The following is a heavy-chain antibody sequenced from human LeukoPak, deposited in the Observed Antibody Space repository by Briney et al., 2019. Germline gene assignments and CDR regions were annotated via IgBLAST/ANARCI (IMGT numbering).Heavy chain of an antibody. CDR3: AGEYYDFPWFDP. V-gene: IGHV4-34*01. CDR1: GGSFSGYY. Sequence: SETLSLTCAVYGGSFSGYYWSWIRQPPGKGLEWIGEINHSGSTNYNPSLKSRVTISVDTSKNQFSLKLSSVTAADTAVYYCAGEYYDFPWFDPWGQGTLVTVSS. D-gene: IGHD3-3*01. CDR2: INHSGST. J-gene: IGHJ5*02.